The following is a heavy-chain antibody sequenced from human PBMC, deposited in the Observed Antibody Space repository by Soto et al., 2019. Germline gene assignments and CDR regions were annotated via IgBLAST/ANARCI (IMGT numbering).Heavy chain of an antibody. V-gene: IGHV1-3*01. CDR1: EDTFTRYV. Sequence: QVQLVQSGAEVKKPGASVKVSCKASEDTFTRYVIHWVRQAPGQRLEWMGWINAGNGNTKYSQNFHGRVTITRDASAITAYMELRSLRSQDTAVYYCATSTIDTSPWKQYFYGMDVWGQGSTVTVSS. CDR2: INAGNGNT. D-gene: IGHD2-2*01. CDR3: ATSTIDTSPWKQYFYGMDV. J-gene: IGHJ6*02.